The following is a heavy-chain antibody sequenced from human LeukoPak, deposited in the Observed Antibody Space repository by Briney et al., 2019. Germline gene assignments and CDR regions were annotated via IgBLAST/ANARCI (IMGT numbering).Heavy chain of an antibody. CDR1: GFTFSSYG. CDR3: AKSPARDFWSWSIEYYYYYGMDV. J-gene: IGHJ6*02. D-gene: IGHD3-3*01. Sequence: GGSLRLSCAASGFTFSSYGMHWVRQAPGKGLELVAVISYDGSNKYYADSVKGRFTISRDNSKNTLYLQMNSLRAEDTAVYYCAKSPARDFWSWSIEYYYYYGMDVWGQGTTVTVSS. V-gene: IGHV3-30*18. CDR2: ISYDGSNK.